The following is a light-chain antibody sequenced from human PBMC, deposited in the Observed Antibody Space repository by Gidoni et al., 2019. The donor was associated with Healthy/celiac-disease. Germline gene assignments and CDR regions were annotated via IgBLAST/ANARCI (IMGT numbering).Light chain of an antibody. CDR3: QQRSNWTPWT. CDR1: QSVSSY. J-gene: IGKJ1*01. V-gene: IGKV3-11*01. CDR2: DAS. Sequence: EIVFTQSPATLSLSPGERATLSCRASQSVSSYLAWYQQKPGQAPRLLIYDASNRANGIPARFGGSGSGTDFTLTISSREPEDFAVYYCQQRSNWTPWTFGQGTKVEIK.